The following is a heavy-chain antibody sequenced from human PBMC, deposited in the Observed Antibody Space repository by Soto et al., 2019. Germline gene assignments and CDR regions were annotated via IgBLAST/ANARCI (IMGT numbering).Heavy chain of an antibody. V-gene: IGHV3-48*01. J-gene: IGHJ4*02. CDR3: ARDKDWAFDY. CDR2: IFVSSTTI. D-gene: IGHD3-9*01. Sequence: EVQLVESGGGLVQPGGSLRLSCVASGFTFSSYSMVWVRQAPGKGLEWIAYIFVSSTTIHYADSVKGRFTVSRDNTQNSPVLRMNSLRAEDTGFYCCARDKDWAFDYWGQGTQVIVSS. CDR1: GFTFSSYS.